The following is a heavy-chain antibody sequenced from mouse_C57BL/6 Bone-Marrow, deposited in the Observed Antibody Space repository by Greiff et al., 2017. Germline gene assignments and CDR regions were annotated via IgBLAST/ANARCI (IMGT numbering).Heavy chain of an antibody. CDR3: ARRPPPITTVVAKAY. J-gene: IGHJ3*01. CDR1: GFTFSDYG. V-gene: IGHV5-17*01. D-gene: IGHD1-1*01. Sequence: EVHLVESGGGLVKPGGSLKLSCAASGFTFSDYGMHWVRQAPEKGLAWVAYISSGSSTIYYADTVQGRFTISRDNAKNTLFLQMTSLRSDDTAMYYCARRPPPITTVVAKAYWGQGTLVTVSA. CDR2: ISSGSSTI.